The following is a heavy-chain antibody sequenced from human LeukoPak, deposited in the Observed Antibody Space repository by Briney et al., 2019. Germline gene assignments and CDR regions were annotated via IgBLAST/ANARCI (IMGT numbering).Heavy chain of an antibody. CDR1: GFTFSSYA. J-gene: IGHJ3*02. D-gene: IGHD2-2*01. CDR3: ARMGYCSSTSCLYPAFDI. V-gene: IGHV3-30-3*01. CDR2: ISYDGSNK. Sequence: GGSLRLSCAASGFTFSSYAMHWVRQAPGKGLEWVAVISYDGSNKYYADSVKGRFTISRDNSKNTLYLQMNSLRAEDTAVYYCARMGYCSSTSCLYPAFDIWGQGTMVTVSS.